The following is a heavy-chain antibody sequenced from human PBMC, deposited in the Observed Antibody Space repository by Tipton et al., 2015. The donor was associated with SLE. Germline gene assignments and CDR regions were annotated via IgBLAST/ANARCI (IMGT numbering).Heavy chain of an antibody. V-gene: IGHV3-21*03. D-gene: IGHD2-15*01. Sequence: SLRLSCAASGFTFSSYSMNWVRQAPGKGLEWVSSISSSSSYIYYADSVKGRFTISRDNAKNSLYLQMNSLRAEDTAVYYCARDFKSPLWVAAGWGQGTLVTVSS. CDR1: GFTFSSYS. CDR2: ISSSSSYI. J-gene: IGHJ4*02. CDR3: ARDFKSPLWVAAG.